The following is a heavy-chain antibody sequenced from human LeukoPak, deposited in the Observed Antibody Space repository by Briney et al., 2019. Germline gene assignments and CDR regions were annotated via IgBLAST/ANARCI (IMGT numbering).Heavy chain of an antibody. Sequence: ASVKVSCKASGYTFTSYGISWVRQAPGQGLEWMGWISAYNGNTNYAQKLQGRVTMTTDTSTSTAYMELRSLRSDDTAVYYCARDGYYYGSKAYYLDHWGQGTLVTVSS. J-gene: IGHJ4*02. V-gene: IGHV1-18*01. D-gene: IGHD3-10*01. CDR3: ARDGYYYGSKAYYLDH. CDR2: ISAYNGNT. CDR1: GYTFTSYG.